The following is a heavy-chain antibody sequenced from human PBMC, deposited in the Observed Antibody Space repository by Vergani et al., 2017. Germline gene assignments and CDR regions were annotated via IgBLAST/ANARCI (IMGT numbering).Heavy chain of an antibody. CDR3: ARDLRLLYNRFDP. V-gene: IGHV3-33*08. D-gene: IGHD1-14*01. CDR2: TWYDGNNK. CDR1: GFTFSSYA. J-gene: IGHJ5*02. Sequence: VQLLESGGGLVPPGGSLRLSCAASGFTFSSYAMSWVRQAPGKGLEWVAVTWYDGNNKQYADSVKGRFTISRDNSKSTMYLQMNSLRDEDTGVYYCARDLRLLYNRFDPWGQGTLVTVSS.